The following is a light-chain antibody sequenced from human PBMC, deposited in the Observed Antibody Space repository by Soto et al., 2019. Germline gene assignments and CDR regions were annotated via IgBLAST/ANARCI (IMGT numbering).Light chain of an antibody. V-gene: IGLV2-14*03. CDR3: SSFKRNNSYV. CDR1: SSDVGAYNY. CDR2: DVS. J-gene: IGLJ1*01. Sequence: QSALTQPASVSGSPGQSITISCTGTSSDVGAYNYVSWYQQHPGKVPKLMIYDVSDRPSGVSNRFSGSKSGNTASLTISGLQSGDEAGYYRSSFKRNNSYVFGTGTKGTVL.